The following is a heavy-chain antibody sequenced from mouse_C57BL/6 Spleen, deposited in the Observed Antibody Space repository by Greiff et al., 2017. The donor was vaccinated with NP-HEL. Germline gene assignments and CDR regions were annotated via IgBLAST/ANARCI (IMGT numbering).Heavy chain of an antibody. J-gene: IGHJ3*01. Sequence: VQLQQSGAELVRPGTSVKMSCKASGYTFTNYWIGWAKQRPGHGLEWIGDIYPGGGYTNYNEKLKGKAKLTADKSSSTAYMQFSSLTSEDAAIYYCARWSNWDGFAYWGQGTLVTVSA. D-gene: IGHD4-1*02. V-gene: IGHV1-63*01. CDR1: GYTFTNYW. CDR2: IYPGGGYT. CDR3: ARWSNWDGFAY.